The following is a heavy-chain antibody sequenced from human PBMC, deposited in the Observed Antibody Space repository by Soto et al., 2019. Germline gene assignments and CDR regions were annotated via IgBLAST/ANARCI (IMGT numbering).Heavy chain of an antibody. CDR2: ISSSSSYI. V-gene: IGHV3-21*01. Sequence: EVQLVESGGGLVKPGGSLRLSCAASGFTFSSYSMNWVRQAPGKGLEWVSSISSSSSYIYYADSVKGRFTISRDNAKNSLYLQMNSLRAEDTAVYYCAKYYGSGSYYRGDAFDIWGQGTMVTVSS. D-gene: IGHD3-10*01. CDR1: GFTFSSYS. CDR3: AKYYGSGSYYRGDAFDI. J-gene: IGHJ3*02.